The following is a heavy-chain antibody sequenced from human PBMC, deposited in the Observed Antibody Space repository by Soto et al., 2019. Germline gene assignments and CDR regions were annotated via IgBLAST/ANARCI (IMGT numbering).Heavy chain of an antibody. CDR3: ARAAQNYIWGSYRKQRGDYFDY. Sequence: GASVKVSCKASGYTFTGYYMHWVRQAPGQGLEWMGWINPNSGGTNYAQKIQGWVTMTRDTSISTAYMELSRLRSDDTAVYYCARAAQNYIWGSYRKQRGDYFDYWGQGTLVTVS. CDR1: GYTFTGYY. CDR2: INPNSGGT. J-gene: IGHJ4*02. V-gene: IGHV1-2*04. D-gene: IGHD3-16*02.